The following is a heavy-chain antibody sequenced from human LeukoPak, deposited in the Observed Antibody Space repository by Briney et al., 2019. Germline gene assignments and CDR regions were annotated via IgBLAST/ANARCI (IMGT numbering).Heavy chain of an antibody. CDR2: IYISGST. V-gene: IGHV4-4*07. CDR1: GGSISNYY. J-gene: IGHJ4*02. CDR3: ARDRGTWNDDGFDY. Sequence: SETLSLTCTVSGGSISNYYWSWIRQPAGKGLEWIGRIYISGSTNYNPSLKSRVTMSVDTSKNQFSLKLSSVTAADTAVYYCARDRGTWNDDGFDYWGQGTLVTVSS. D-gene: IGHD1-1*01.